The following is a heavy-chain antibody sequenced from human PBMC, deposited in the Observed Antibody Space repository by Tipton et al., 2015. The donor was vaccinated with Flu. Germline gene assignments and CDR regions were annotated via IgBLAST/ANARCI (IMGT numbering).Heavy chain of an antibody. D-gene: IGHD2-21*02. V-gene: IGHV4-34*01. CDR1: GGSFSGYY. J-gene: IGHJ3*02. Sequence: LRLSCAVYGGSFSGYYWSWIRQPPGKGLEWIGEINHSGSTNYSPSLKSRVTISGDTSKNQFSLKLSSVTAADTAVYYCATHCVGVCSHAFDIWGQGTMVTVSS. CDR2: INHSGST. CDR3: ATHCVGVCSHAFDI.